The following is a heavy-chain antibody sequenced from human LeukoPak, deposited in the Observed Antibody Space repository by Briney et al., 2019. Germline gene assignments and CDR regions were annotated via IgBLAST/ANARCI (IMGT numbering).Heavy chain of an antibody. J-gene: IGHJ5*02. CDR2: INPNSGGT. Sequence: ASVKVSCKASGYTFTGYYMHWVRQAPGQGLEWMGWINPNSGGTNYAQKFQGRVTMTRNTSISTAYMELSSLRSEDTAVYYCARGINYYGSGSYYVNWFDPWGQGTLVTVSS. CDR3: ARGINYYGSGSYYVNWFDP. V-gene: IGHV1-2*02. D-gene: IGHD3-10*01. CDR1: GYTFTGYY.